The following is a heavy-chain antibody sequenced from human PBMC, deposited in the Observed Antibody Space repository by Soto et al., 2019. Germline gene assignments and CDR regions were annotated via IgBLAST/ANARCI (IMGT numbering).Heavy chain of an antibody. CDR3: ARDGYYDSSGYPLDY. CDR2: IYSGGST. CDR1: GFTVSSNY. J-gene: IGHJ4*02. D-gene: IGHD3-22*01. Sequence: PGGSLRLSCAASGFTVSSNYMSWVRQAPGKGLEWVSVIYSGGSTYYADSVKGQFTISRDNSKNTLYLQMNSLRAEDTAVYYCARDGYYDSSGYPLDYWGQGTLVTVSS. V-gene: IGHV3-53*01.